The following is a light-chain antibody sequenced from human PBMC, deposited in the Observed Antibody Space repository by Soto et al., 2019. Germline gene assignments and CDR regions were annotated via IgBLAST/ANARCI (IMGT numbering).Light chain of an antibody. CDR1: NIGSKS. J-gene: IGLJ2*01. CDR2: YDS. CDR3: QVWDSSSDHRV. V-gene: IGLV3-21*04. Sequence: SYELTQPPSVSVAPGKTARITCGGNNIGSKSVHWYQQKPGQAPVLVIYYDSDRPSGIPERFSGSNSGNTATLTISRVEAGDEADYYCQVWDSSSDHRVFGGGTQLTVL.